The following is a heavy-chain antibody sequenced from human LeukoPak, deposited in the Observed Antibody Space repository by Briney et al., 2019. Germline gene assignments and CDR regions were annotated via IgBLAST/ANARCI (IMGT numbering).Heavy chain of an antibody. D-gene: IGHD6-13*01. V-gene: IGHV3-7*03. J-gene: IGHJ4*02. CDR1: GFTFSSYW. Sequence: GGSLRLSCAASGFTFSSYWMSWVRQAPGKELEWVANIKQDGSEKYYVDSVKGRFTISRDNAKNSLYLQMNSLRAEDTAVYYCAREAVGYSSSWYLDYWGQGTLVTVSS. CDR2: IKQDGSEK. CDR3: AREAVGYSSSWYLDY.